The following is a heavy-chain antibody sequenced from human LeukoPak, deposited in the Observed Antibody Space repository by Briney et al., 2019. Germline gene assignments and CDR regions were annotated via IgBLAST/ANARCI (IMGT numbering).Heavy chain of an antibody. Sequence: PGGSLRLSCAASGFTFSSYAMIWVRQAPGKGLEWVSAVSGSGGSTYYADSVKGRFTISRDISKNTLYLQMNSLRAEDTAVYYCAKTRSMVFRYYFDYWGQGTLVTVSS. V-gene: IGHV3-23*01. CDR1: GFTFSSYA. D-gene: IGHD3/OR15-3a*01. CDR3: AKTRSMVFRYYFDY. J-gene: IGHJ4*02. CDR2: VSGSGGST.